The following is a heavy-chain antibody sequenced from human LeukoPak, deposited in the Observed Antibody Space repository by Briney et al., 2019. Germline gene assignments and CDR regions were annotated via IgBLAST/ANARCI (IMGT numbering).Heavy chain of an antibody. CDR1: GFTFNRHA. CDR3: AKDHIGTYADAFDF. D-gene: IGHD1-26*01. Sequence: GGSLTLSCAASGFTFNRHAMSWIRQAPGKGLEWVSGITTSGGPTYYADSLKGRFTISRDDSKNTLYLQMNSLRAEDTAVYLCAKDHIGTYADAFDFWGQGTMVTVSS. CDR2: ITTSGGPT. J-gene: IGHJ3*01. V-gene: IGHV3-23*01.